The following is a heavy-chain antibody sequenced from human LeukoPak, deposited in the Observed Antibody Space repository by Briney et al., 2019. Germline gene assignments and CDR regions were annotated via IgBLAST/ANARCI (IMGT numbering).Heavy chain of an antibody. CDR3: ARESAGFDY. Sequence: PGGSLRLSCAASGFTFSDYYMSWIRQAPGKGLEWVSYISNSGNIYYADSVKGRFTISRDNAKHSLYLQMNSLRAEDTGVYYCARESAGFDYWGQGTLVTVSS. J-gene: IGHJ4*02. CDR1: GFTFSDYY. CDR2: ISNSGNI. V-gene: IGHV3-11*04.